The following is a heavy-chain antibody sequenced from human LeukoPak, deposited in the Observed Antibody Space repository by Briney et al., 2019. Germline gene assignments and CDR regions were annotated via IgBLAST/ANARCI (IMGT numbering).Heavy chain of an antibody. J-gene: IGHJ3*02. CDR2: ISGSGDNT. Sequence: GGSLRLSCAASGFTFGSYAMSWVRQAPGKGLEWVSAISGSGDNTYYADSVKGRFTISRDNSKNTLYLHMNSLRAEDTAMYYCAKKRDAFDIWGQGTVVAVSS. D-gene: IGHD5-24*01. CDR1: GFTFGSYA. CDR3: AKKRDAFDI. V-gene: IGHV3-23*01.